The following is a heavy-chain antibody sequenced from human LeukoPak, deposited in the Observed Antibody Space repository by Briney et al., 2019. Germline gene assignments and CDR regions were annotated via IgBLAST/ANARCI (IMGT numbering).Heavy chain of an antibody. D-gene: IGHD3-9*01. V-gene: IGHV3-48*03. Sequence: GSLRLSCAASGSTFSNYEMNWVRQAPGKGLEWVSYISDSGTTIYYGDSVKGRFTISRDNAKKSLYLQMNSLRAEDTAVYYCARVRYFDWLGPFDYWGQGTLVTVSS. CDR3: ARVRYFDWLGPFDY. J-gene: IGHJ4*02. CDR2: ISDSGTTI. CDR1: GSTFSNYE.